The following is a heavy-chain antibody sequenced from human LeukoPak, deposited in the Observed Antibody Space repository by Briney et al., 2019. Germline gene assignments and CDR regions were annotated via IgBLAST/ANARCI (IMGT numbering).Heavy chain of an antibody. V-gene: IGHV3-11*01. CDR2: IGTSGITK. Sequence: GGSLRLSCAASGFTFSDYYMNWIRQAPGEGLEWVSYIGTSGITKYYADSVKGRFTISRDNAKNSLYLQMNSLRAEDTAVYYCGSGYQVGRFDYWGKGALVTVSS. J-gene: IGHJ4*02. CDR3: GSGYQVGRFDY. CDR1: GFTFSDYY. D-gene: IGHD3-22*01.